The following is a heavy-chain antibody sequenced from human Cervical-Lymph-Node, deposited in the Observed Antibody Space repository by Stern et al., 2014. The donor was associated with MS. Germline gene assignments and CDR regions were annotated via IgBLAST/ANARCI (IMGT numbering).Heavy chain of an antibody. CDR3: ARAPGGRVRAYYFDY. J-gene: IGHJ4*02. Sequence: QVQLQESGPGLVKPSETLSLTCTVSGGSISSYYWSWIRQPPGKGLEWIGYISSSGYTNYNPSLKSRVTMSADTSKNQFSLNLSSVTAADTAVYYCARAPGGRVRAYYFDYWGQGTLVPVSS. CDR2: ISSSGYT. CDR1: GGSISSYY. D-gene: IGHD1-26*01. V-gene: IGHV4-59*01.